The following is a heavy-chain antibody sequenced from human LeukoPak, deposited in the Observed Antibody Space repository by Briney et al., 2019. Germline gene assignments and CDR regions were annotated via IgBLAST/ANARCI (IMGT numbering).Heavy chain of an antibody. CDR1: GYTFSNYD. CDR3: ARGGIGYVYFDY. V-gene: IGHV1-8*03. CDR2: MNPNSGNT. D-gene: IGHD5-12*01. J-gene: IGHJ4*02. Sequence: ASVKVSCKASGYTFSNYDINWVRQATGQGLEWMGWMNPNSGNTGYAQKFQGRVTITMDTSRSTAYMELSSLRSEDTAVYYCARGGIGYVYFDYWGQGTLVTVSS.